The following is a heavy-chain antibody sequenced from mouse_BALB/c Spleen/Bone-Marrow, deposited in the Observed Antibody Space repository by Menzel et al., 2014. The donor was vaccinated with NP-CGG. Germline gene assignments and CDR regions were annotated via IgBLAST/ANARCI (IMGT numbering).Heavy chain of an antibody. J-gene: IGHJ4*01. CDR1: GFTFSSYG. CDR2: INSNGGST. V-gene: IGHV5-6-3*01. Sequence: EVQGAESGGGLVQPGGSLKLSCAASGFTFSSYGMSWVRQTPDKRLELVATINSNGGSTYYPDSVKGRFTISRDNAKNTLYLQMSSLKSEDTAMYYCARDYYGSSYAMDYWGQGTSVTVSS. D-gene: IGHD1-1*01. CDR3: ARDYYGSSYAMDY.